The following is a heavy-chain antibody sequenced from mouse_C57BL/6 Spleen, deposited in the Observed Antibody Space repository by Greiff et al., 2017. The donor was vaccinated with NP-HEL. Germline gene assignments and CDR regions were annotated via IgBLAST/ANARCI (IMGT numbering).Heavy chain of an antibody. CDR1: GYAFSSSW. CDR3: ARGDVVYFDY. J-gene: IGHJ2*01. D-gene: IGHD1-1*02. CDR2: IYPGDGDT. Sequence: VQLQQSGPELVKPGASVKISCKASGYAFSSSWMNWVKQRPGKGLEWIGRIYPGDGDTNYNGKFKGKATLTADKSSSTAYMQLSSLTSEDSAVYICARGDVVYFDYWGQGTTLTVSS. V-gene: IGHV1-82*01.